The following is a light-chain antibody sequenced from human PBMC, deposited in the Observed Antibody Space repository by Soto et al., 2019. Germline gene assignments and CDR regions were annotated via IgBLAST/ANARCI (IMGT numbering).Light chain of an antibody. CDR1: SSDVGSYNL. CDR3: CSYAGSSTFLYV. CDR2: EGS. J-gene: IGLJ1*01. Sequence: QSVLTQPAPVSGSPGQSITISCTGTSSDVGSYNLVSWYQQHPGKAPKLMIYEGSKRPSGVSNRFSGSKSGNTASLTISGLQAEDEADYYCCSYAGSSTFLYVFGTGTKATVL. V-gene: IGLV2-23*03.